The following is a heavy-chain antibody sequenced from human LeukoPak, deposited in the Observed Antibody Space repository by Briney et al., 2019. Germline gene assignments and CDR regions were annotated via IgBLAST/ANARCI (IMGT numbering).Heavy chain of an antibody. Sequence: SETLSLTCNVSGGSISNDGYYWSWIRQHPGKGLEWLGYIYYSGSTYYNPSLKSRVTLSVDTSKSQFSLRLSSVTAADTAVYYCARELTGDQFFDPWGQGTLVTVSS. CDR2: IYYSGST. CDR3: ARELTGDQFFDP. J-gene: IGHJ5*02. V-gene: IGHV4-31*03. CDR1: GGSISNDGYY. D-gene: IGHD7-27*01.